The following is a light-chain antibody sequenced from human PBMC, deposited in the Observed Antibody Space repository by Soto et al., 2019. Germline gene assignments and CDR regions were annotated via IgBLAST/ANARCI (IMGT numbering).Light chain of an antibody. J-gene: IGKJ2*01. V-gene: IGKV3-11*01. CDR1: QSVDTM. CDR2: ETS. Sequence: EIVLTQSPATLSLSAGERVTLSCRASQSVDTMVPWYQQQVGRTPRLLIYETSNRATGVPARFSGSGSGTDFTLTISRLEPEDFAIYFCQVRTDWPPFKYTFGQGTKLEVK. CDR3: QVRTDWPPFKYT.